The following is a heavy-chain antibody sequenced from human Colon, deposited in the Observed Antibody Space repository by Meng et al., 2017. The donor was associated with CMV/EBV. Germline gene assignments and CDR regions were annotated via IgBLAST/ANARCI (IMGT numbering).Heavy chain of an antibody. CDR3: AHGRGWLTDY. J-gene: IGHJ4*02. CDR2: IYWDDDN. CDR1: GFSLRTPEVG. D-gene: IGHD6-19*01. V-gene: IGHV2-5*02. Sequence: QITLKQSGPNLVNPTPTPTLTCTFSGFSLRTPEVGVHWIRQPPGKALERLALIYWDDDNQFRPSLKNRITITKDTSKNQVVLTMTNMDPVDTATYYCAHGRGWLTDYWGQGTLVTVSS.